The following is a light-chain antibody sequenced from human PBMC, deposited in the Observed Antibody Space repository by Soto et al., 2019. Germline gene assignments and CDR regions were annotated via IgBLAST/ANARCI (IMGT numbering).Light chain of an antibody. J-gene: IGLJ3*02. CDR1: SSNIGNNA. V-gene: IGLV1-44*01. Sequence: QSVLTQPPSASGSPRQRVIISCSGSSSNIGNNAVNWYQHLPGTSPKLLIYRNSQRPSGVPDRFSGSKSGTSASLAISGLQSEDETDYYCATWDDSLDGWVFGGGTKLTVL. CDR3: ATWDDSLDGWV. CDR2: RNS.